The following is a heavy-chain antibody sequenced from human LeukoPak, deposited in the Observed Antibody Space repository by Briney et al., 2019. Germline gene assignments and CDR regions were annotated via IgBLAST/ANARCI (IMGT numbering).Heavy chain of an antibody. D-gene: IGHD3-10*01. Sequence: PSQTLSLTCTVSGGSISSGGYYWSWIRQPPGKGLEWIGYIYHSGSTYYNPSLKSRVTISVDRSKNQFSLKLSSVAAADTAVYYCASEGVKNYFDYWGQGTLVTVSS. J-gene: IGHJ4*02. CDR1: GGSISSGGYY. CDR2: IYHSGST. V-gene: IGHV4-30-2*01. CDR3: ASEGVKNYFDY.